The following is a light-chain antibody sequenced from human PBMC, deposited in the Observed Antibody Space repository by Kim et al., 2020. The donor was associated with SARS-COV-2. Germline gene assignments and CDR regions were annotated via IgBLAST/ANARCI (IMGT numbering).Light chain of an antibody. V-gene: IGLV3-21*04. Sequence: PGKTTRITCGGNNMESKRVHWYQQKPGQAPVLVIYYDSARPSGIPERFSGSNSGNTATLTISRVEAGDEADYYCQVWDSSSDHPVFGGGTQLTVL. CDR2: YDS. CDR3: QVWDSSSDHPV. CDR1: NMESKR. J-gene: IGLJ3*02.